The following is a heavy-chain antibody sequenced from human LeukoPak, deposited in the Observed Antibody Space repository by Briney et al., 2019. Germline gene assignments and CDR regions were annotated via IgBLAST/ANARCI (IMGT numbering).Heavy chain of an antibody. CDR3: ARCYYYDSSGYYWDYFDY. CDR2: INHSGST. D-gene: IGHD3-22*01. CDR1: GGSFSGYY. J-gene: IGHJ4*02. V-gene: IGHV4-34*01. Sequence: SETLSLTCAVYGGSFSGYYWSWIRQPPGKGLEWIGEINHSGSTNYNPSLKSRATISVDTSKNQCSLKLSSVTAADTAVYYCARCYYYDSSGYYWDYFDYWGQGTLVTVSS.